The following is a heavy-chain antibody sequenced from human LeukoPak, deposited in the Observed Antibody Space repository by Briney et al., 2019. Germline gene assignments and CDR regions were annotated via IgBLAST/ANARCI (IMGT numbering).Heavy chain of an antibody. V-gene: IGHV1-2*02. D-gene: IGHD3-10*01. CDR1: GYTFTGYY. Sequence: ASVKVSCKASGYTFTGYYMHWARQAPGQGLEWMGWINPNSGGTNYAQKLQGRVTMTRDTSISTAYMELSRLRSDDTAVYYCARDYGSGSYYTVGYWGQGTLVTVSS. CDR3: ARDYGSGSYYTVGY. CDR2: INPNSGGT. J-gene: IGHJ4*02.